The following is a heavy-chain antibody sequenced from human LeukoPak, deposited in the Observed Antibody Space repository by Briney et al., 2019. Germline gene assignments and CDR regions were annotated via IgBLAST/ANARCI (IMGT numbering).Heavy chain of an antibody. CDR2: IYSGGST. Sequence: GGSLRLSCAASGFNFRDYYMSWVRQPPGKGLEWVSVIYSGGSTYYADSVKGRFTISRDNSKNTLYLQMNSLRAEDTAVYYCARVSVYDGYWGQGTLVTVSS. CDR3: ARVSVYDGY. CDR1: GFNFRDYY. J-gene: IGHJ4*02. D-gene: IGHD2-8*01. V-gene: IGHV3-53*01.